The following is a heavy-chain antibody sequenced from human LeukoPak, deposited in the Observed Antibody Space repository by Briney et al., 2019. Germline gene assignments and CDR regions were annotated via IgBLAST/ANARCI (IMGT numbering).Heavy chain of an antibody. Sequence: GGSLRLSCAVSGFTVSGDYMSWVRQAPGKWLEWVSVIYSGGNTYYADSVKSRFTISRDNSKSTLYLQMNSLRAEDTAVYYCASPSSLYSSGWGVLAYWGQGALVTVSS. CDR3: ASPSSLYSSGWGVLAY. D-gene: IGHD6-19*01. CDR2: IYSGGNT. CDR1: GFTVSGDY. J-gene: IGHJ4*02. V-gene: IGHV3-53*01.